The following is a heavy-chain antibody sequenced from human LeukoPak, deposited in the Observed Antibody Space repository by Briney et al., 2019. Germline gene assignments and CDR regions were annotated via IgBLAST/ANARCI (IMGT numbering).Heavy chain of an antibody. Sequence: GSSVKVSCKASGGTFSSYAISWVRQAPGQGPEWMGGIIPIFGTANYAQKFQGRVTITADESTSTAYMELSSLRSEDTAVYYCAILVVPAAIGNYYGMDVWGKGTTVTVSS. CDR3: AILVVPAAIGNYYGMDV. D-gene: IGHD2-2*01. CDR2: IIPIFGTA. J-gene: IGHJ6*04. V-gene: IGHV1-69*01. CDR1: GGTFSSYA.